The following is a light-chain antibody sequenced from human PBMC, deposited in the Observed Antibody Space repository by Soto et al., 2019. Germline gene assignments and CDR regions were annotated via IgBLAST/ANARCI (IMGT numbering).Light chain of an antibody. J-gene: IGLJ1*01. CDR2: DVS. V-gene: IGLV2-14*01. CDR1: SSEVGGYNY. Sequence: QSALTQPASVSGSPGQSITISCTGTSSEVGGYNYVSWYQQHPGKAPKFMIYDVSNRPSGVSNRFSGSKSGNTASLTISGLQAEDEADYYCCSYTTSNTRQIVFGTGTKVTV. CDR3: CSYTTSNTRQIV.